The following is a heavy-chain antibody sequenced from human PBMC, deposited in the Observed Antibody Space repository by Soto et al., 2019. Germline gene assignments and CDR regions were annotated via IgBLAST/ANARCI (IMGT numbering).Heavy chain of an antibody. CDR1: GGSLYTDDW. V-gene: IGHV4-4*02. Sequence: PSGTLSLTCAVSGGSLYTDDWWTLVRQPPGKGLEWIGDVHQCGGTNYNPSLHSRVTISVDTSKNQFSLKLSSVTAADTAVYYCARQDYSSGYDYWGQGTLVTVSS. J-gene: IGHJ4*02. CDR3: ARQDYSSGYDY. CDR2: VHQCGGT. D-gene: IGHD6-19*01.